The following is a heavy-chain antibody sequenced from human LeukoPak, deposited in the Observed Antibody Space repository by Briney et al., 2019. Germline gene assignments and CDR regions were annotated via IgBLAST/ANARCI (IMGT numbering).Heavy chain of an antibody. CDR3: AKRRYDSSGHFDS. J-gene: IGHJ4*02. Sequence: GGSLRLSCAASGFTFSSYSMNWVRQAPGKGLEWVSSISSSSSYIYYADSVKGRFTISRDNSKNTLYMRMSSLRAEDTAVYYCAKRRYDSSGHFDSWGQGTLVTVSS. CDR2: ISSSSSYI. D-gene: IGHD3-22*01. V-gene: IGHV3-21*04. CDR1: GFTFSSYS.